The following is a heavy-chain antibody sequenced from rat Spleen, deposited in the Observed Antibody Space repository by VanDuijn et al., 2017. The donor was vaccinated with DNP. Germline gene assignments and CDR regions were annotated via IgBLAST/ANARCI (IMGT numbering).Heavy chain of an antibody. CDR2: ISYSGTT. D-gene: IGHD4-1*01. CDR1: GYSITGNY. V-gene: IGHV3-1*01. J-gene: IGHJ2*01. CDR3: ARHGGGPDY. Sequence: EVQLQESGPGLVKPSQSLSLTCSVTGYSITGNYWGWIRKFPGNKMEWIGHISYSGTTSYNPSLKSRISITRDTSKNQFFLQLNSVTNEDTATYYCARHGGGPDYWGQGVMVTVSS.